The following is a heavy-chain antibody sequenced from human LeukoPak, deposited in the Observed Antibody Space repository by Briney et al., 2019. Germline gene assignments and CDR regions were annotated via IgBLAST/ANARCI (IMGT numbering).Heavy chain of an antibody. V-gene: IGHV3-23*01. CDR2: IVASYSGT. Sequence: GGSLRLSCTVSGFTFSNYAMAWVRQAPGKGLEWVSTIVASYSGTFYVDSVKGRFVVSRDNSKNTLYLQMNSLRVDDGAMYYCAKGKAGGLLDFFDSWGPGTLVTVSS. CDR3: AKGKAGGLLDFFDS. CDR1: GFTFSNYA. D-gene: IGHD2-15*01. J-gene: IGHJ5*01.